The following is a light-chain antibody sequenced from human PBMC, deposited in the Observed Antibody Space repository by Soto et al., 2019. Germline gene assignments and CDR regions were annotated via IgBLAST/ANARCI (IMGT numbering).Light chain of an antibody. CDR3: NSYTSSSTLHVV. Sequence: QSALTQPASVSGSPGQSITISCTGTSSDVGGYNYVSWYQQHPGKAPKLMIYEVSNRPSGVSNRFSGSKSGNTASLTISGLQAEDEAVYYCNSYTSSSTLHVVFGGGTKLTVL. CDR2: EVS. J-gene: IGLJ2*01. V-gene: IGLV2-14*01. CDR1: SSDVGGYNY.